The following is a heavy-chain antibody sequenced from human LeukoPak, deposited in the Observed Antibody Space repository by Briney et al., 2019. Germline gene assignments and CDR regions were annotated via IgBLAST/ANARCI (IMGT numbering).Heavy chain of an antibody. CDR3: ARSFLGDWYFDL. D-gene: IGHD1-26*01. CDR1: GVSISDYH. J-gene: IGHJ2*01. CDR2: FSYSGST. V-gene: IGHV4-59*01. Sequence: SETLSLTCSVSGVSISDYHWIWIRQPPAKGLEWMGYFSYSGSTRYNPSLKSRVTISVDTPKDQFSLRLTSVTAADTAVYYCARSFLGDWYFDLWGRGTLVTVSS.